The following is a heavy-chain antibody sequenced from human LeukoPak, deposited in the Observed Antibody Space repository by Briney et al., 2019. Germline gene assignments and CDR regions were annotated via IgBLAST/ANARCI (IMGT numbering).Heavy chain of an antibody. CDR2: INSDGSST. CDR3: ARVGSSGWWNWFDP. D-gene: IGHD6-19*01. V-gene: IGHV3-74*01. Sequence: GGSLRLSCAASGFTFSSYWMHWVRQAPGKGLVWVSRINSDGSSTSYADSVKGRFTISRDNAKNTLYLQMNSLRAEDTAVYYCARVGSSGWWNWFDPWGQGTLVTVSS. CDR1: GFTFSSYW. J-gene: IGHJ5*02.